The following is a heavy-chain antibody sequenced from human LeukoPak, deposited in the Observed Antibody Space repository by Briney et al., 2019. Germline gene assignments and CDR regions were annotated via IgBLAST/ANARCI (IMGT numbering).Heavy chain of an antibody. Sequence: PSETLSLTCAVYGGSFSGYYWSWIRQPPGKGLEWIGYIYYSGSTYYNPSFKSRVTISVDTSKNQFSLKLSSVTAADTAVYYCARSPRYTRRWFDPWGQGTLVTVSS. CDR2: IYYSGST. CDR3: ARSPRYTRRWFDP. V-gene: IGHV4-30-4*08. CDR1: GGSFSGYY. J-gene: IGHJ5*02. D-gene: IGHD2-2*02.